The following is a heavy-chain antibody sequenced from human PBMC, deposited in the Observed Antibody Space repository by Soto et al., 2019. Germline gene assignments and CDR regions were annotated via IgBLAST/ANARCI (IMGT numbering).Heavy chain of an antibody. CDR3: ARDAREQQTYYYYYIDV. D-gene: IGHD6-13*01. Sequence: GGSLRLSCAASGFTFSSYSMNWVRQAPGKGLEWVSSISSSSSYIYYADSVKGRFTISRDNAKNSLYLQMNSLRAEDTAVYYCARDAREQQTYYYYYIDVWGKGTTVTVSS. V-gene: IGHV3-21*01. CDR1: GFTFSSYS. J-gene: IGHJ6*03. CDR2: ISSSSSYI.